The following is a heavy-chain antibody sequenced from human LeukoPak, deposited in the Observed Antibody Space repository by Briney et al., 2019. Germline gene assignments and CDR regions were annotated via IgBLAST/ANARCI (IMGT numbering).Heavy chain of an antibody. D-gene: IGHD2-8*01. CDR3: AKGSSNARPYFFDY. Sequence: TGGSLRLSCAASGFTFSSYAMNWVRQAPGKGLEWVSVIGGSGGSTYYADSVKGRFTISRDNSKNTLFLQMNSLRPEDSALYFCAKGSSNARPYFFDYWSQGTLVTVSS. CDR2: IGGSGGST. J-gene: IGHJ4*02. CDR1: GFTFSSYA. V-gene: IGHV3-23*01.